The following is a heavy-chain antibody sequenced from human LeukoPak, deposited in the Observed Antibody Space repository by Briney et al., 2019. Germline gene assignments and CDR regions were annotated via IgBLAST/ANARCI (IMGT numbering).Heavy chain of an antibody. CDR3: ARRRAVAATPMWFDP. CDR2: INHSGST. J-gene: IGHJ5*02. V-gene: IGHV4-34*01. Sequence: PSETLSLTCAVYGGSFSGYYWSWIRQPPGKGLEWIGEINHSGSTNYNPSLKSRVTISVDTSKNQLSLKLSSVTAADTAVYYCARRRAVAATPMWFDPWGQGTLVTVSS. CDR1: GGSFSGYY. D-gene: IGHD2-15*01.